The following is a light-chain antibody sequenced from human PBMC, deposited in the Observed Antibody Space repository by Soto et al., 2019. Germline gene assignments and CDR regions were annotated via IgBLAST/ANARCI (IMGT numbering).Light chain of an antibody. V-gene: IGKV3-15*01. Sequence: EIVMTQSPAALSLSPGERATLSCRASQTIGSNLAWLQQKPGQAPRLLIYRASTRATGVPARFSGSGSGTEFTLTISSLQSEDFAVYYCQQYNNWPPLTFGGGTKVGIK. J-gene: IGKJ4*01. CDR1: QTIGSN. CDR3: QQYNNWPPLT. CDR2: RAS.